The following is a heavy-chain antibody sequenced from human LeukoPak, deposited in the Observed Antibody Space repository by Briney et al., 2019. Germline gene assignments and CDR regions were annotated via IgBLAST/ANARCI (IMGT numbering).Heavy chain of an antibody. CDR2: IYPGDSDT. J-gene: IGHJ3*02. D-gene: IGHD3-16*01. V-gene: IGHV5-51*01. CDR3: ARLCWGGAFDI. Sequence: GESLKISCKGSGYSFTSYWIGWVRQMPGKGLEWMGIIYPGDSDTRYSPSFQGQVTISTAKSNSTASLQWSSLKASDTAMYYCARLCWGGAFDIWGQGTMVTVSS. CDR1: GYSFTSYW.